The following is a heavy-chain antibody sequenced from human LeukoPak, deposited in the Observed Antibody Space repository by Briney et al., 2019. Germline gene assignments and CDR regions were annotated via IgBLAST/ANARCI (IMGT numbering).Heavy chain of an antibody. CDR2: INSEGKST. CDR1: AFTFSSQW. V-gene: IGHV3-74*03. CDR3: AKAEGDHIVVVPAALVYGMDV. J-gene: IGHJ6*02. Sequence: PGGSLRLSCVSSAFTFSSQWMHWVRQVPGRRPMWVSGINSEGKSTAYADSVKGRFTISRDNARNTMYLQMNSLRAEDTAVYYCAKAEGDHIVVVPAALVYGMDVWGQGTTVTVSS. D-gene: IGHD2-2*01.